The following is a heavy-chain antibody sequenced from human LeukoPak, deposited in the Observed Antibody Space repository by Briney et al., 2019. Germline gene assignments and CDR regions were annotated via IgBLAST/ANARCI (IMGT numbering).Heavy chain of an antibody. CDR2: IYYSGST. CDR3: ARGARSTYYYDSSGPGRIDY. V-gene: IGHV4-59*01. D-gene: IGHD3-22*01. J-gene: IGHJ4*02. Sequence: SETLSLTCTVSGGSISSYYWSWIRQPPGKGLEWIGYIYYSGSTNYNPSLKSRVTISVDTSKNQFSLKLSSVTAADTAVYYCARGARSTYYYDSSGPGRIDYWGQGTLVTVPS. CDR1: GGSISSYY.